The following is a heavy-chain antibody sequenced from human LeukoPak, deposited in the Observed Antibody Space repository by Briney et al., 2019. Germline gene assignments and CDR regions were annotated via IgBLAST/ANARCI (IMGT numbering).Heavy chain of an antibody. CDR3: ARVHPLWGSVDY. J-gene: IGHJ4*02. D-gene: IGHD7-27*01. CDR2: INPNSGGT. CDR1: GYTFTGYY. V-gene: IGHV1-2*02. Sequence: GASVKVSCKASGYTFTGYYMHWVRQAPGQGLQWMGWINPNSGGTNYAQKFQGRVTMTRDTSISTAYMELSRLRSDDTAVYYCARVHPLWGSVDYWGQGTLVTVSS.